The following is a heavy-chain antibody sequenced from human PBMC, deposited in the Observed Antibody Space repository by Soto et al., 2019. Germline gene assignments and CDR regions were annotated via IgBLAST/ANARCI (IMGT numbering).Heavy chain of an antibody. Sequence: GVSQRLPCAASGITLSSYAMHWVRHFPGKGLEWVALMSDDGSNIYYADSVRGRFTISRDNAKNTLYLQMNSLRPEDTAVYYCVRGAFDMWGQGTMVTVSS. CDR2: MSDDGSNI. CDR3: VRGAFDM. V-gene: IGHV3-30-3*01. CDR1: GITLSSYA. J-gene: IGHJ3*02.